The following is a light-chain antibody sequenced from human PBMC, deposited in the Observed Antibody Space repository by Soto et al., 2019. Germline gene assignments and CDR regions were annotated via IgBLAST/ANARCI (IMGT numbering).Light chain of an antibody. Sequence: EIVLTQSPASLALSPGERATLSCRASLSVTGYLAWYQQRPNQAPRLLIHGTSNRATGIPARFSGEGSGTDFTLTISSREPEDSAVYYCQQRANFGQGTRLEIK. CDR2: GTS. CDR1: LSVTGY. J-gene: IGKJ5*01. CDR3: QQRAN. V-gene: IGKV3-11*01.